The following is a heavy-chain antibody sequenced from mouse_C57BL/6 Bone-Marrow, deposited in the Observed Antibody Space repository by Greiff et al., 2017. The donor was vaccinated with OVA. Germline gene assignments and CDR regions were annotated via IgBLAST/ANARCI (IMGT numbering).Heavy chain of an antibody. D-gene: IGHD2-5*01. Sequence: VKLMESGPGLVAPSQSLSITCTVSGFSLTSYAISWVRQPPGKGLEWLGVIWTGGGTNYNSALKSRLSISKDNSKSQVFLKMNSLQTDDTARYYCARKTYYSNYDAMDYWGQGTSVTVSS. CDR1: GFSLTSYA. J-gene: IGHJ4*01. V-gene: IGHV2-9-1*01. CDR3: ARKTYYSNYDAMDY. CDR2: IWTGGGT.